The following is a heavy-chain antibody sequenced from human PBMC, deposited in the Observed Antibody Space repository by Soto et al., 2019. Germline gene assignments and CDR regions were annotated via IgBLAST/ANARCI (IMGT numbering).Heavy chain of an antibody. D-gene: IGHD4-4*01. Sequence: QVHLVQSGAEVKQPGASVKVSCKASGYTFSVYHMHWVRQAPGQGLEWMGWVHPNSGGTNYAQSFEGRVTMTRDTSSNTAYMELSRLTSDETAVYYGAKELQRGMDVWGQGTTVTVSS. CDR1: GYTFSVYH. V-gene: IGHV1-2*02. CDR2: VHPNSGGT. J-gene: IGHJ6*02. CDR3: AKELQRGMDV.